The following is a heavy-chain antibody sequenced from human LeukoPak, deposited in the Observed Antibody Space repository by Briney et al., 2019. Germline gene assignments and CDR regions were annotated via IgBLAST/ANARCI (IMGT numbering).Heavy chain of an antibody. Sequence: SETLSLTCAVYGGSFSGYHWNWIRQPPGKGLEWIGYIYYSGSTYYNPSLKSRVTISVDTSKNQFSLKLSSVTAADTAVYYCARDTEYCSSTSCYASFDYWGQGTLVTVSS. J-gene: IGHJ4*02. D-gene: IGHD2-2*01. CDR3: ARDTEYCSSTSCYASFDY. CDR1: GGSFSGYH. CDR2: IYYSGST. V-gene: IGHV4-34*09.